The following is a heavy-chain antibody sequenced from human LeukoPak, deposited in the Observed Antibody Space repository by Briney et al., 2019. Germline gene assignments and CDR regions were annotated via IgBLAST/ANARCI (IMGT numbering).Heavy chain of an antibody. Sequence: GGSLRLSCVASGFTFSDYYMDWVRQAPGKGLEWVGRARNKANSHATEYAASVKGRFIISRDDSKSSLYLQMNSLKTEDTAVYFCARRGFSDSRGYYPDFDYWGRGTLVTVSS. V-gene: IGHV3-72*01. CDR3: ARRGFSDSRGYYPDFDY. CDR1: GFTFSDYY. D-gene: IGHD3-22*01. J-gene: IGHJ4*02. CDR2: ARNKANSHAT.